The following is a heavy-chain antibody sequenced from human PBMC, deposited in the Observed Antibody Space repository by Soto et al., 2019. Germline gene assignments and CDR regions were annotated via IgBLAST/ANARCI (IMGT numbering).Heavy chain of an antibody. CDR2: ISGSGGST. CDR3: AKDRPSEGYCSGVSCYRIY. J-gene: IGHJ4*02. Sequence: VQLLESGGGLVQPGGSLRLSCAASGFTFSSYAMSWVRQAPGKGLEWVSAISGSGGSTYYADSVKGRFTISRDNSKNTLYLQMNSLRAEDTAVYYCAKDRPSEGYCSGVSCYRIYWGQGTLVTVSS. D-gene: IGHD2-15*01. V-gene: IGHV3-23*01. CDR1: GFTFSSYA.